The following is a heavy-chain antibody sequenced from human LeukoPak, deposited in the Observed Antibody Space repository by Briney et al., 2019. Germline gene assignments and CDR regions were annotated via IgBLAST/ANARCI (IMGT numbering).Heavy chain of an antibody. CDR2: ISAYNGNT. Sequence: ASVKVSCKASGYTFTSYGISRVRQAPGQGLEWMGWISAYNGNTNYAQKFQGRVTITTDESTSTAYMELSSLRSEDTAVYYCARGQMTTVTRYYFDYWGQGTLVTVSS. J-gene: IGHJ4*02. CDR1: GYTFTSYG. V-gene: IGHV1-18*01. D-gene: IGHD4-11*01. CDR3: ARGQMTTVTRYYFDY.